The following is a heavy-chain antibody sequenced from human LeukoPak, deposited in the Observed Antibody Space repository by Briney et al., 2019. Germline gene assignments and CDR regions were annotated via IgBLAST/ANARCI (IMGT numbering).Heavy chain of an antibody. CDR2: ISSSSSYI. V-gene: IGHV3-21*01. J-gene: IGHJ4*02. D-gene: IGHD1-1*01. Sequence: PGGSLRLSCAASGFTFSSYSMNWVRQAPGKGLEWVSSISSSSSYIYYADSVKGRFTISRDNAENSLYLQMSSLRDEDTAVYYCARETGYYPDYWGQGTLVTVSS. CDR1: GFTFSSYS. CDR3: ARETGYYPDY.